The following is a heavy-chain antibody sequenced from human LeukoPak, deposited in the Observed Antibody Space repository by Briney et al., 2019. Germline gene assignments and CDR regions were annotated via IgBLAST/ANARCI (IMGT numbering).Heavy chain of an antibody. Sequence: ASVKVSCKASGYTFTSYGISWVRQAPGQGLEWMGWISAYNGNTNYAQKLQGRVTMTTDTSTSTAYMELRSLRSDDTAVYYCARARGVTGTTGYFDYWGQGTLVTVSS. D-gene: IGHD1-20*01. J-gene: IGHJ4*02. CDR3: ARARGVTGTTGYFDY. CDR1: GYTFTSYG. CDR2: ISAYNGNT. V-gene: IGHV1-18*01.